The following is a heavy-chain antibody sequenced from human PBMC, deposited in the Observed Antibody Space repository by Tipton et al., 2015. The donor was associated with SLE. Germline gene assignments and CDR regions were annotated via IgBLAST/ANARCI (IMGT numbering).Heavy chain of an antibody. CDR3: ARVASAYTNPLFDH. D-gene: IGHD1-14*01. Sequence: TLSLTCTVSGASISAGGYSWNWIRQPPGKGLEWIGYIYHSGTTYYNPSLKSRVTLSVDKSKNQFSLNLRSVTVADTAVYYCARVASAYTNPLFDHWGQGTLVTVSS. J-gene: IGHJ4*02. V-gene: IGHV4-30-2*01. CDR1: GASISAGGYS. CDR2: IYHSGTT.